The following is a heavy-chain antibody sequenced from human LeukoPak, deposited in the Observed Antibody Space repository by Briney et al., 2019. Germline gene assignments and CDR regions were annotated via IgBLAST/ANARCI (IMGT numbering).Heavy chain of an antibody. CDR3: AREAYRHPAVAGGANYFDY. Sequence: SQTLSLTCTVSGGSISSGGYYWSWIRQHPGKGLEWIGYIYYSGSTYYNPSLKSRVTISVDTSKNQFSLKLSSVTAADTAVYYCAREAYRHPAVAGGANYFDYWGQGTLVTVSS. CDR1: GGSISSGGYY. V-gene: IGHV4-31*03. CDR2: IYYSGST. D-gene: IGHD6-19*01. J-gene: IGHJ4*02.